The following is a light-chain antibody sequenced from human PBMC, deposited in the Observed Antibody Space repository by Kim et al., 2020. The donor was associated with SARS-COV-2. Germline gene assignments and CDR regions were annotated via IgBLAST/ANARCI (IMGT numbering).Light chain of an antibody. Sequence: QSALTQPASVSGSPGQSITISCDGSSSDVGGYNYVSWYQHHPGKAPKLMIYDVSKRPSGVSDRFSGSKSGNTASLTMSGLQSEDEADYYCSSYTSSNTWVFGGGTQLTVL. CDR1: SSDVGGYNY. J-gene: IGLJ3*02. V-gene: IGLV2-14*03. CDR2: DVS. CDR3: SSYTSSNTWV.